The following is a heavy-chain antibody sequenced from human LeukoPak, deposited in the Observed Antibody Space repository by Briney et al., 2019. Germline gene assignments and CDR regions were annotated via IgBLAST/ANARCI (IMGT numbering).Heavy chain of an antibody. CDR3: ARLPVDAFDI. CDR1: GFTVSSNY. D-gene: IGHD1-14*01. Sequence: GGSLRLSCAASGFTVSSNYMSWVRQAPGKGLEWVSVIYSGGSTYYADSVKGRFTISRDNSKNTLYLQMGSLRVEDMAVYYCARLPVDAFDIWGQGTMVTVSS. V-gene: IGHV3-53*05. CDR2: IYSGGST. J-gene: IGHJ3*02.